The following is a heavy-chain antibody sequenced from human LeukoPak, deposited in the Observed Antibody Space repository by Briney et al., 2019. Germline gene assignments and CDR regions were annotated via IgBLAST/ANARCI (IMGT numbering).Heavy chain of an antibody. CDR2: INPNSGAT. CDR3: ARGRFGEWDNWFDP. D-gene: IGHD3-10*01. J-gene: IGHJ5*02. V-gene: IGHV1-2*02. CDR1: GYTFTGYY. Sequence: ASVKVSCKASGYTFTGYYIHWVRQAPGQGLEWMAWINPNSGATNYAQKFQGRVTMTRDTSISTAYMELSRLTSDDTAVYFCARGRFGEWDNWFDPWGQGTLVTVSS.